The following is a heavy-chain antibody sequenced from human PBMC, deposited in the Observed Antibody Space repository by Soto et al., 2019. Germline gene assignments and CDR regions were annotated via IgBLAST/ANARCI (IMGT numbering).Heavy chain of an antibody. CDR1: GGSGGSFSGYY. Sequence: SETLSLTCAVYGGSGGSFSGYYWSWIRQPPGKGLEWIGEINHSGSTNYNPSLKSRVTISVDTSKNQFSLKLTSVTAADAALYYCARDFFDSSDYTTNWFDPWGQGTLVTVSS. D-gene: IGHD3-22*01. CDR2: INHSGST. J-gene: IGHJ5*02. V-gene: IGHV4-34*01. CDR3: ARDFFDSSDYTTNWFDP.